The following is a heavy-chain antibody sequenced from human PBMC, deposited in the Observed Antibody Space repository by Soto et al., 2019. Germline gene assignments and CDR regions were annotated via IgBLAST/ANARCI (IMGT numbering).Heavy chain of an antibody. V-gene: IGHV1-69*02. Sequence: SVKVSCKASGGTFSSYTISWVRQAPGQGLEWMGRIIPILGIANYAQKFQGRVTITADKSTSTAYMELSSLRSEDTAVYYCARVYSGYDDAFDIWGQGAMVTVSS. D-gene: IGHD5-12*01. CDR2: IIPILGIA. CDR1: GGTFSSYT. CDR3: ARVYSGYDDAFDI. J-gene: IGHJ3*02.